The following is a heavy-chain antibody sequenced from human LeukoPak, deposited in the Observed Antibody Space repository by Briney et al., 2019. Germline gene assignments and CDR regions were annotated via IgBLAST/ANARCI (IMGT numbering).Heavy chain of an antibody. V-gene: IGHV3-11*01. D-gene: IGHD5-18*01. CDR3: ARVSSSGYGVSSGLFY. CDR1: GFTFSDYY. J-gene: IGHJ4*02. Sequence: GGSLRLSCAASGFTFSDYYMSWIRQAPGKGLEWLSYISSSGNIKYYTDSVKGRFTISRDNAKNSLYLQMNSLRAEDTALYYCARVSSSGYGVSSGLFYWGQGTLVTVSS. CDR2: ISSSGNIK.